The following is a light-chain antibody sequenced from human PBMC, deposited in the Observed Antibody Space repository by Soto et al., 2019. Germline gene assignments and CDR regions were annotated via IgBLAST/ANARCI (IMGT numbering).Light chain of an antibody. CDR2: GAS. J-gene: IGKJ3*01. CDR3: QHYNSWPPP. V-gene: IGKV3-15*01. Sequence: TQMTQSPATLSVSVGERATLSCRASQSVYSYLAWYQQKPGQAPRLLIYGASSRAPGIPARFSGSGSGTEFTLTINSLQPEDFAVYYCQHYNSWPPPFGPGTKVDIK. CDR1: QSVYSY.